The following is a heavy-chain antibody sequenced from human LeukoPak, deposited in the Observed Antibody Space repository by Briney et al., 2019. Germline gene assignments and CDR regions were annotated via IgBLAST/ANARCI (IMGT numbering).Heavy chain of an antibody. CDR2: IYYSGST. V-gene: IGHV4-39*01. J-gene: IGHJ1*01. D-gene: IGHD4-11*01. CDR3: ARLISVTTVPN. CDR1: GGSISSSSYY. Sequence: PSQTLSLTCTVSGGSISSSSYYWGWIRQPPGKGLEWIGSIYYSGSTYYNPSLKSRVTISVDTSKNQFSLKLSSVTAADTAVYYCARLISVTTVPNWGQGTLVTVSS.